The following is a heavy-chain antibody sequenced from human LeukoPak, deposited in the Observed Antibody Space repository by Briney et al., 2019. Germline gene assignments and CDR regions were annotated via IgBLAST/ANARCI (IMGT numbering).Heavy chain of an antibody. J-gene: IGHJ6*03. CDR1: GGSISSYY. V-gene: IGHV4-59*01. D-gene: IGHD2-2*01. CDR2: IYYSRST. Sequence: SETLSLTCTVSGGSISSYYWSWIRQPPGKGLEWVGYIYYSRSTNYNPPLKSRVTISVDTSKNQFSLKLSSVIAADTAVYYCARTTEGYCSSASCFGFSYSYYMDVWGKGTTVTISS. CDR3: ARTTEGYCSSASCFGFSYSYYMDV.